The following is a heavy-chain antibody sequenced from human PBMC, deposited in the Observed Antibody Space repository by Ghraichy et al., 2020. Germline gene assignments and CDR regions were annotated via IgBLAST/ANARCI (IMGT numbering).Heavy chain of an antibody. CDR2: VNPSGGGT. CDR1: GYSFTTYY. J-gene: IGHJ4*02. V-gene: IGHV1-46*01. Sequence: ASVKVSCKASGYSFTTYYIHWVRQAPGQGLEWMGIVNPSGGGTTYAQKFQGRVTMTRDTSTSTVYMDLSSLTYEDTAVYFCARSKYCSLTTCYDFDYWGQGTLVTVSS. D-gene: IGHD2-2*01. CDR3: ARSKYCSLTTCYDFDY.